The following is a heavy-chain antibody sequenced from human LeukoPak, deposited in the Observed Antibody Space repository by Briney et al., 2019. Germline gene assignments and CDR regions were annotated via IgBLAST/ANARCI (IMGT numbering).Heavy chain of an antibody. CDR3: ARERTGPLFDY. CDR2: LYYTGNT. J-gene: IGHJ4*02. Sequence: SETLSLTCTVSGGSISSTSYYWGWIRQLPGKGLEWIGSLYYTGNTYYNPSLKSRVTISIDTSKNQFSLRLSSVTAADTAVYYCARERTGPLFDYWGQGTLVTVSS. V-gene: IGHV4-39*07. CDR1: GGSISSTSYY.